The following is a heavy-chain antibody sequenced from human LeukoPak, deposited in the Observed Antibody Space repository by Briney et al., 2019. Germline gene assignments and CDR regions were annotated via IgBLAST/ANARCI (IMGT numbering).Heavy chain of an antibody. V-gene: IGHV4-4*09. CDR3: ARIRGITIFGVVTLYNWFDP. J-gene: IGHJ5*02. Sequence: PSETLSLTCTVSGGSISSYYWSWIRQPPGKGLEWIGYMYTSGSTNYNPSLRGRVAISVDTSKNQFSLKLRSVTAADTAVYYCARIRGITIFGVVTLYNWFDPWGQGTLVTVSS. CDR2: MYTSGST. CDR1: GGSISSYY. D-gene: IGHD3-3*01.